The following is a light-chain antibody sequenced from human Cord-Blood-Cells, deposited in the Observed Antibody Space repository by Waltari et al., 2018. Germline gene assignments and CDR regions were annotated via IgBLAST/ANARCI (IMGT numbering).Light chain of an antibody. CDR2: KAS. J-gene: IGKJ1*01. V-gene: IGKV1-5*03. CDR3: QQYNSYSRT. CDR1: QSISSW. Sequence: DIETTQSPSTLSASGGDRVTSTCRASQSISSWLAWYEQKPGKAPKLLIYKASSLESGVPSRFSGSGSETEFTLTISSLQPDDFATYYCQQYNSYSRTFGQGTKVEIK.